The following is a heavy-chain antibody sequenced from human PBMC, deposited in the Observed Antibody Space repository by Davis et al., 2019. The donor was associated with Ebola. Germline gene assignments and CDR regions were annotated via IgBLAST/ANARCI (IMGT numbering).Heavy chain of an antibody. J-gene: IGHJ3*02. CDR1: SDSISSYY. V-gene: IGHV4-59*04. CDR2: WYYGGST. CDR3: ARHRWQLTDGFEI. D-gene: IGHD2-15*01. Sequence: SETLSLTCTISSDSISSYYWSWIRQPPGKELEWIGSWYYGGSTHYNPSLTSRVTMSEDTSKNQLFLTLRSMTVADTAVYYCARHRWQLTDGFEIWGQGTVVTVSS.